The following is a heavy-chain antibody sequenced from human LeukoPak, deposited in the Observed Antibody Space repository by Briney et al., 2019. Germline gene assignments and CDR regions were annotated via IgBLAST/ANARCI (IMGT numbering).Heavy chain of an antibody. CDR3: AKDPNYYDSSIDSDY. Sequence: GGSLRLSCAASGFTFSSYAMSWVRQAPGKGLEWVSVITGSGGSTYYADSVKGRFTISRDNSKNTLYLQMNSLRAGDTAVYYCAKDPNYYDSSIDSDYWGQGTLVTVSS. CDR2: ITGSGGST. V-gene: IGHV3-23*01. CDR1: GFTFSSYA. D-gene: IGHD3-22*01. J-gene: IGHJ4*02.